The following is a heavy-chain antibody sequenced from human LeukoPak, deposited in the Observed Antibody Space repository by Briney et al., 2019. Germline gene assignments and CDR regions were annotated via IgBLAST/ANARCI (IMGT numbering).Heavy chain of an antibody. J-gene: IGHJ3*02. V-gene: IGHV4-39*01. CDR2: IYYSGST. CDR3: ARPRVSGYYPRDAFDI. D-gene: IGHD3-22*01. CDR1: GGSISSSNYY. Sequence: SETLSLTCTVSGGSISSSNYYWGWIRQPPGQGLEWIGNIYYSGSTYYNPSLKSRVTISVDTSKNQFSLKLSSVTAADTAVYYCARPRVSGYYPRDAFDIWGQGTMVTVSS.